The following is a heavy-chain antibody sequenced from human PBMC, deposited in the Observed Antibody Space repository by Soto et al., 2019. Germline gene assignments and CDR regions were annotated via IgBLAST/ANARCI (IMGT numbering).Heavy chain of an antibody. Sequence: PSETLSLTCTVSGGSISSSSYYWGRIRQPPGKGLEWIGSIFFNGDTFFNPSLKSRVTISVDTSKNQFSLKLKSVTAADTAVYYCARHSRYCSDYICYSFDYWGQGTLVTVSS. D-gene: IGHD2-15*01. J-gene: IGHJ4*02. CDR1: GGSISSSSYY. CDR3: ARHSRYCSDYICYSFDY. CDR2: IFFNGDT. V-gene: IGHV4-39*01.